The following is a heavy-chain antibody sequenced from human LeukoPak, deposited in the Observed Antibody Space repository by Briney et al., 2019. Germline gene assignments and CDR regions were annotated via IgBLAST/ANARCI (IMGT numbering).Heavy chain of an antibody. J-gene: IGHJ4*02. CDR1: GFTFSSYA. CDR2: ISYDGSNK. Sequence: GGSLRLSCAASGFTFSSYAMHWVRQAPGKGLEWVAVISYDGSNKYYADSVKGRFTISRDNSKNTLHLQMNSLRPEDTAIYYCARDPILVRGYFDYWGQGTLVTVSS. V-gene: IGHV3-30-3*01. CDR3: ARDPILVRGYFDY. D-gene: IGHD3-10*01.